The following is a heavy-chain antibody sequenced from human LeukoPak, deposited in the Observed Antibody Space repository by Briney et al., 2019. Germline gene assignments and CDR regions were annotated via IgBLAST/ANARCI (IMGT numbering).Heavy chain of an antibody. CDR1: GFTFSNYA. J-gene: IGHJ5*02. CDR2: IDASGGAT. Sequence: GRSLRLSCAASGFTFSNYAMYWVRRPPGKGLEWVSTIDASGGATYYADSVKGRFTISRDNSKNTFYLQMNSLRAEDTAVYFCAKGSGSGWYGWFAPWGQGTLVTVSS. D-gene: IGHD6-19*01. CDR3: AKGSGSGWYGWFAP. V-gene: IGHV3-23*01.